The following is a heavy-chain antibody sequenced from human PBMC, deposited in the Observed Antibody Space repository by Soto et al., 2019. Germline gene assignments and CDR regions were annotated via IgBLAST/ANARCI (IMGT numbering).Heavy chain of an antibody. CDR3: ARDGEDIVVVVADGYMDV. Sequence: ASVKVSCKASGYTFTSYGISWVRQAPGQGLEWMGWISAYNGNTNYAQKLQGRVTMTTDTSTSTAYMELRSLRSDDTAVYYCARDGEDIVVVVADGYMDVWGKGTTVTVSS. CDR1: GYTFTSYG. D-gene: IGHD2-15*01. CDR2: ISAYNGNT. V-gene: IGHV1-18*01. J-gene: IGHJ6*03.